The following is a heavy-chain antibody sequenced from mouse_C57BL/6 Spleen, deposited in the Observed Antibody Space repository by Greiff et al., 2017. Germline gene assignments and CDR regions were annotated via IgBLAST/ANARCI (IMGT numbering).Heavy chain of an antibody. CDR2: INPSTGGT. V-gene: IGHV1-42*01. CDR3: ARGGYYFYFDY. Sequence: VHVKQSGPELVKPGASVKISCKASGYSFTGYYMNWVKQSPEKSLEWIGEINPSTGGTTYNQKFKAKATLTVDKSSSTAYMQLKSLTSEDSAVYYCARGGYYFYFDYWGQGTTLTVSS. D-gene: IGHD2-3*01. CDR1: GYSFTGYY. J-gene: IGHJ2*01.